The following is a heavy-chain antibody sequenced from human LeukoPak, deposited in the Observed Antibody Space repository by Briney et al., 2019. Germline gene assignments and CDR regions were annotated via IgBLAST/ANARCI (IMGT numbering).Heavy chain of an antibody. J-gene: IGHJ6*03. D-gene: IGHD6-13*01. V-gene: IGHV4-61*02. CDR3: ARDSSSWSYYYYYYMDV. Sequence: SETLSLTCIVSGYSISSGGYYWSWIRQPAGKGLEWIGRIYTSGSTNYNPSLKSRVTMSVDTSKNQFSLKLSSVTAADTAVYYCARDSSSWSYYYYYYMDVWGKGTTVTVSS. CDR2: IYTSGST. CDR1: GYSISSGGYY.